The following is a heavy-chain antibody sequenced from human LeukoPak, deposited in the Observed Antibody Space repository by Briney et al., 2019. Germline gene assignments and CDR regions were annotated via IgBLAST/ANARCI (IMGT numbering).Heavy chain of an antibody. CDR2: ITRSSNYI. CDR3: ASSRYDSSGYYGIIAY. D-gene: IGHD3-22*01. J-gene: IGHJ4*02. Sequence: GGSLRLSCAASGFIFNKAWMSWVRQAPGKGLEWVSSITRSSNYIYYADSVKGRFTISRDNAKNSLYLQMNSLRAEDTAVYYCASSRYDSSGYYGIIAYWGQGTLVTVSS. CDR1: GFIFNKAW. V-gene: IGHV3-21*01.